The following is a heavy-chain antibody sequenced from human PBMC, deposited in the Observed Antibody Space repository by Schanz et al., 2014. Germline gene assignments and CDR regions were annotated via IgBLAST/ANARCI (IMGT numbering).Heavy chain of an antibody. CDR1: GYTVSALA. V-gene: IGHV1-24*01. CDR3: ATKSPLRMVRGSNAFDA. J-gene: IGHJ3*01. CDR2: FDVEDGET. D-gene: IGHD3-10*01. Sequence: QVQLLQSGSEVKKPGASVKVSCEISGYTVSALAMHWVRQAPGKGLEWLGGFDVEDGETIYAQKFQGRVTMTEDTSTETAYMELRGLRSGDTAVYYCATKSPLRMVRGSNAFDAWGQGTMVTVSS.